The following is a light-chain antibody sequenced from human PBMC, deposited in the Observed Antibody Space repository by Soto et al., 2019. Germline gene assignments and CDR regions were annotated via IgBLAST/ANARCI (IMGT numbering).Light chain of an antibody. V-gene: IGKV3-15*01. CDR3: QHYNNWPWT. CDR2: GAS. CDR1: ETVFGSS. J-gene: IGKJ1*01. Sequence: EVVLTQSPDTLSLSPWERATLSCRASETVFGSSLAWYRQRPGQSPRLLIYGASTRATGIPARFSGSGSGTEFTLTISSLQSEDFAVYYCQHYNNWPWTFGQGTKVDIK.